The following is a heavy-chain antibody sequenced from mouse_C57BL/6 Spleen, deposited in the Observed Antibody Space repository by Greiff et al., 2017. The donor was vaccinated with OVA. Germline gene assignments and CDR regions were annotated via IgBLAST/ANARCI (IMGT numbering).Heavy chain of an antibody. D-gene: IGHD1-1*01. Sequence: EVKLVESGPELVKPGDSVKISCKASGYSFTGYFMNWVMQSHGKSLEWIGRINPYNGDTFYNQKFKGKATLTVDKSSSTAHMELRSLTSEDSAVYYCARSDYGSSYFDYWGQGTTLTVSS. CDR3: ARSDYGSSYFDY. CDR2: INPYNGDT. V-gene: IGHV1-20*01. J-gene: IGHJ2*01. CDR1: GYSFTGYF.